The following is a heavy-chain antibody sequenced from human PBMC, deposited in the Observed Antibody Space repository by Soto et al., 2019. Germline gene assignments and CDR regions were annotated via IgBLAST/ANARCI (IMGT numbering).Heavy chain of an antibody. CDR2: ISSSSSYI. D-gene: IGHD6-13*01. V-gene: IGHV3-21*01. CDR3: ARARVAAAGTPGYYYGMDV. CDR1: GFTFSSYS. Sequence: EVQLVESGGGLVKPGGSLRLSCAASGFTFSSYSMNWVRQAPGKGLEWVSSISSSSSYIYYADSVKGRFTISRDNAKNSLYLKRNSLRAADTAVYYCARARVAAAGTPGYYYGMDVWVQGTTVTVSS. J-gene: IGHJ6*02.